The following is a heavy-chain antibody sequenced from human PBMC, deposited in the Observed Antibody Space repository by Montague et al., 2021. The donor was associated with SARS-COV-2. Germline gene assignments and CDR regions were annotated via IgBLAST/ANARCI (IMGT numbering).Heavy chain of an antibody. CDR1: GDSVSINSAT. J-gene: IGHJ6*02. CDR3: TSGREGNYNVMDV. V-gene: IGHV6-1*01. CDR2: TYYRSKWYN. D-gene: IGHD1-1*01. Sequence: CAISGDSVSINSATWNWVRQSPSRGLEWLGRTYYRSKWYNDYAVSMRGPVTINPDTSNNQFSLQLNSVTPEDTAINYCTSGREGNYNVMDVWGQGTTVTVSS.